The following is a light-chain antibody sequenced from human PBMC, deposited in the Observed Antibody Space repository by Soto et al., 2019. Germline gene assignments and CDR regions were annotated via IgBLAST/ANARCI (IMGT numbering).Light chain of an antibody. CDR3: LQSHSTPHT. Sequence: DVQMTQSPASLSASVGDRVTITCRASQNIKNYLSWYQQKPGKAPSVVIFGASVLQSGVPSTFSASWSATHFTLTISSLRPDDFATYYCLQSHSTPHTFGHGTRLHI. CDR2: GAS. J-gene: IGKJ5*01. CDR1: QNIKNY. V-gene: IGKV1-39*01.